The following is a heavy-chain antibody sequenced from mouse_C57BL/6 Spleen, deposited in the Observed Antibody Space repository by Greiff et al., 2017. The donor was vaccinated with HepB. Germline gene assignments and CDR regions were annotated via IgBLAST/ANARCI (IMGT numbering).Heavy chain of an antibody. D-gene: IGHD1-1*01. CDR1: GFTFSSYA. Sequence: VQLKESGEGLVKPGGSLKLSCAASGFTFSSYAMSWVRQTPEKRLEWVAYISSGGDYIYYADTVKGRFTISRDNARNTLYRQMRSLKSEDTAMYYCTRAGVYYYGSSPLFAYWGQGTLVTVSA. J-gene: IGHJ3*01. V-gene: IGHV5-9-1*02. CDR3: TRAGVYYYGSSPLFAY. CDR2: ISSGGDYI.